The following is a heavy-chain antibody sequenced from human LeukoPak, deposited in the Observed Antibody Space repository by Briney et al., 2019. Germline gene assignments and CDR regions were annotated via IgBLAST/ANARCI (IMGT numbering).Heavy chain of an antibody. CDR1: GGSFSGYY. V-gene: IGHV4-34*01. CDR3: ARREVTMVRGVIDYYYYYYMDV. J-gene: IGHJ6*03. Sequence: SETLSLTCAVYGGSFSGYYWSWIRQPPGKGLEWIGEINHSGSTNYNPSLKGRVTISVDTSKNQFSLKLSSVTAADTAVYYCARREVTMVRGVIDYYYYYYMDVWGKGTTVTISS. CDR2: INHSGST. D-gene: IGHD3-10*01.